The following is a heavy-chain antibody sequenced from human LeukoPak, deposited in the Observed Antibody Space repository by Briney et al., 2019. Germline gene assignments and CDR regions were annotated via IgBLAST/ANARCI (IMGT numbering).Heavy chain of an antibody. Sequence: PSETLSLTCTVSGGSISSSSYYWGWIRQPPGKGLEWIGSIYYSGSTYYNPSLKSRVTISVDTSKNQFSLKLSSVTAADTAAYYCARDLGIAAAGGDAFDIWGQGTMVTVSS. D-gene: IGHD6-13*01. J-gene: IGHJ3*02. CDR1: GGSISSSSYY. V-gene: IGHV4-39*07. CDR3: ARDLGIAAAGGDAFDI. CDR2: IYYSGST.